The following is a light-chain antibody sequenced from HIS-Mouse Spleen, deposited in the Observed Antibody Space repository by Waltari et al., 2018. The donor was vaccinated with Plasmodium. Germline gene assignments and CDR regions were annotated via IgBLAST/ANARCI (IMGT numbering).Light chain of an antibody. CDR3: QSADSSGTDVV. CDR2: KDR. J-gene: IGLJ2*01. Sequence: SYELTQPPSVSVSPGQTARITCSGDALPKQYAYWYQQKPGQAPVLVIYKDRERPSGIPGRFVGARAGKTGKLTSRGVQAEDEADYYCQSADSSGTDVVFGGGTKLTVL. CDR1: ALPKQY. V-gene: IGLV3-25*03.